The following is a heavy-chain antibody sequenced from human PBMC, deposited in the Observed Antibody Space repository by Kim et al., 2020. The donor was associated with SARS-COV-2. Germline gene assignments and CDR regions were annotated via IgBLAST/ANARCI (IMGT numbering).Heavy chain of an antibody. J-gene: IGHJ4*02. CDR3: ARGPRYQLRVGSFCDY. CDR1: GYTFTSYY. CDR2: INPSGGST. V-gene: IGHV1-46*01. Sequence: ASVKVSCKASGYTFTSYYMHWVRQAPGQGLEWMGIINPSGGSTSYAQKFQGRVTMTRDTSTSTVYMELSSLRSEDTAVYYCARGPRYQLRVGSFCDYWGQGTLVTVSS. D-gene: IGHD2-2*01.